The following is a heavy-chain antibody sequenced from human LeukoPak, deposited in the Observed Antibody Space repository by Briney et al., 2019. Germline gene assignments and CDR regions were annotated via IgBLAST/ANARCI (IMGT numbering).Heavy chain of an antibody. D-gene: IGHD3-22*01. CDR3: ARGGRGSAAVVAPRSFDI. Sequence: GGSLRLSCAASGFTFSSYAMNWVRQAPGKGLEWVSSISGSGDRTYYADSVKGRFIISRDISKNTLYLQMNSLRAEDSALYYCARGGRGSAAVVAPRSFDIWGQGTMVTVSS. V-gene: IGHV3-23*01. CDR2: ISGSGDRT. CDR1: GFTFSSYA. J-gene: IGHJ3*02.